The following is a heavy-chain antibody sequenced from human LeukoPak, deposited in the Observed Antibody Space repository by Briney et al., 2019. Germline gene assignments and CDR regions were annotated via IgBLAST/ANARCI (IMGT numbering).Heavy chain of an antibody. CDR1: GGSISSSSYY. J-gene: IGHJ4*02. CDR3: ARGFFPYNSSPYDY. CDR2: IYYSGST. Sequence: RASETLSLTCTVSGGSISSSSYYWGWIRQPPGKGLEWIGSIYYSGSTYYNPSLKSRVTISVDTSKNQVSLRLSSVTAADTAVYYCARGFFPYNSSPYDYWGQGTLVTVSS. V-gene: IGHV4-39*07. D-gene: IGHD6-6*01.